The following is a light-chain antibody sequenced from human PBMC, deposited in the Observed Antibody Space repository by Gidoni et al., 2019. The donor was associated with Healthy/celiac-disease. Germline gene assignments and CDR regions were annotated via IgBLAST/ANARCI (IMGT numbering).Light chain of an antibody. CDR2: DAS. Sequence: ERATLSRRASPSVSSSYLAWYQQKPGQAPRLLIYDASSRATGVPDRFSGSGSGTDFTLTISRLEPDDFAVYYCQQYGSSPLTFGGGTKVEIK. CDR1: PSVSSSY. V-gene: IGKV3-20*01. J-gene: IGKJ4*01. CDR3: QQYGSSPLT.